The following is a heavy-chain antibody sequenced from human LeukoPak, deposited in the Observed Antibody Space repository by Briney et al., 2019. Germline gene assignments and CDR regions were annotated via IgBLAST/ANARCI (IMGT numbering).Heavy chain of an antibody. CDR1: GGSISSYY. V-gene: IGHV4-59*08. CDR2: IYYSGST. D-gene: IGHD3-3*01. CDR3: ARVGSYDFWSGYQYYFDY. Sequence: SETLSPTCTVSGGSISSYYWSWIRQPPGKGLEWIGYIYYSGSTNYNPSLKSRVTISVDTSKNQFSLKLSSVTAADTAVYYCARVGSYDFWSGYQYYFDYWGQGTLVTVSS. J-gene: IGHJ4*02.